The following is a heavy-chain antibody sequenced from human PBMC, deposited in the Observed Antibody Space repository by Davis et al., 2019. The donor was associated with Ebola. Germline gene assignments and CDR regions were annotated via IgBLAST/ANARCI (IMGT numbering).Heavy chain of an antibody. Sequence: GESLKISCAASGFTFSNYDMSWVCQVPGKGLEWVSTISASEGHTHYSDSVKGRFTISRDNSKDTLYLQMNSLRAEDTATYYCARYCHYTDCSYFDCWGQGTMVAVSS. CDR1: GFTFSNYD. J-gene: IGHJ4*02. CDR3: ARYCHYTDCSYFDC. V-gene: IGHV3-23*01. D-gene: IGHD2-15*01. CDR2: ISASEGHT.